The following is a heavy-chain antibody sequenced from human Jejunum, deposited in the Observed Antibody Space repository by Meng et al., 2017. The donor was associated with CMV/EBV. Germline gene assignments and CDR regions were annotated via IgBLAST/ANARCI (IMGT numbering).Heavy chain of an antibody. Sequence: QVQLQASGPGLVKPSETLSVTCAVSGGSISTYYWSWIRQPPGKGLEWIGNNYYSGSTNYNPSLASRVTISVDSSKNQFSLKLSSVTAADTAVYYCARHQNGGTYPLDYWGQGTLVTVSS. D-gene: IGHD3-16*02. V-gene: IGHV4-59*08. CDR3: ARHQNGGTYPLDY. CDR2: NYYSGST. J-gene: IGHJ4*02. CDR1: GGSISTYY.